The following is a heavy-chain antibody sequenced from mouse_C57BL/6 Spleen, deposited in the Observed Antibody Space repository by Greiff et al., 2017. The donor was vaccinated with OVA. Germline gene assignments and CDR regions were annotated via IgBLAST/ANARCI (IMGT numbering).Heavy chain of an antibody. D-gene: IGHD2-4*01. CDR3: ARRVDYDWFAY. V-gene: IGHV1-22*01. CDR2: INPNNGGT. Sequence: VQLKESGPELVKPGASVKMSCKASGYTFTDYNMHWVKQSHGKSLEWIGYINPNNGGTSYNQKFKGKATLTVNKSSSTAYMELRSLTSEDSAVYYCARRVDYDWFAYWGQGTLVTVSA. J-gene: IGHJ3*01. CDR1: GYTFTDYN.